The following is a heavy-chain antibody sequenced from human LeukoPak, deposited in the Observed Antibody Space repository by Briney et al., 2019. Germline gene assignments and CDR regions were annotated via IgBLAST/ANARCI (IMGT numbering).Heavy chain of an antibody. CDR2: INPNSGGT. CDR3: ARDHYYDSSGYYY. V-gene: IGHV1-2*05. J-gene: IGHJ4*02. Sequence: ASVKVSCKASGYTFTGYYMHWVRQAPGQGLEWMGRINPNSGGTNYAQKFQGRVTMTRDTSISTAYMELSRLRSDDTGVYYCARDHYYDSSGYYYWGQGTLVTVSS. D-gene: IGHD3-22*01. CDR1: GYTFTGYY.